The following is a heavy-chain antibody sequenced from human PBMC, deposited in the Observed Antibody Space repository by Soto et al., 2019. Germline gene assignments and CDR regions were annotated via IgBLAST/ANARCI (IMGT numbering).Heavy chain of an antibody. CDR3: ARAYYYDSSGYLNWFDP. CDR2: ISSSSSTI. J-gene: IGHJ5*02. D-gene: IGHD3-22*01. V-gene: IGHV3-48*01. Sequence: PGKGLEWVSYISSSSSTIYYADSVKGRFTISRDNAKNSLYLQMNSLRAEDTAVYYCARAYYYDSSGYLNWFDPWGQGTLVTVSS.